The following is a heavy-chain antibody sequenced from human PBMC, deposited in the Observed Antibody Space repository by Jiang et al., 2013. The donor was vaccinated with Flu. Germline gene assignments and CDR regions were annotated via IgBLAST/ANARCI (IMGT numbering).Heavy chain of an antibody. J-gene: IGHJ4*02. Sequence: LLKPSETLSLTCAVYGGSFSGYYWSWIRQPPGKGLEWIGEINHSGSTNYNPSLKSRVTISVDTSKNQFSLKLSSVTAADTAVYYCARGGGEYYDSSGLKNDYWGQGTLVTVSS. V-gene: IGHV4-34*01. D-gene: IGHD3-22*01. CDR2: INHSGST. CDR1: GGSFSGYY. CDR3: ARGGGEYYDSSGLKNDY.